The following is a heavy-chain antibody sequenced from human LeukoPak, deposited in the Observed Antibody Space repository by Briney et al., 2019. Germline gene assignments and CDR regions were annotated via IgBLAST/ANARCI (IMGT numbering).Heavy chain of an antibody. CDR2: IKQDGSEK. D-gene: IGHD2-2*01. CDR3: ARVTPKRYCSSTSCFNDY. Sequence: GGSLRLSCAASGFTFSSYWMSWVRQPPGKGLKWVANIKQDGSEKYYVDSVKGRFTISRDNAKNSLYLQMNSLRAEDTAVYYCARVTPKRYCSSTSCFNDYWGHGTLVTVSS. CDR1: GFTFSSYW. V-gene: IGHV3-7*04. J-gene: IGHJ4*01.